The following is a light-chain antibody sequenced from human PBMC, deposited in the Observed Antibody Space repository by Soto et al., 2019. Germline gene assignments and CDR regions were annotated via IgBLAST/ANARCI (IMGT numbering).Light chain of an antibody. Sequence: EIELTQSPATLSLSRGERATLSCGASQRVSSSYLGWYQKKPSLATRLLIYDASSRPTGVPYRFSGSGSGTDFTLTISSLEPEDFAVYYCQQHGSSPQTFGQGTKVEI. CDR3: QQHGSSPQT. V-gene: IGKV3D-20*01. CDR1: QRVSSSY. CDR2: DAS. J-gene: IGKJ1*01.